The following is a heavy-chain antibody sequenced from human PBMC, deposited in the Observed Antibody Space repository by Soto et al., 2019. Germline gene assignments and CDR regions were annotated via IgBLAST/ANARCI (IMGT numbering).Heavy chain of an antibody. CDR3: ARDNQLGLAAGNWFDP. Sequence: PSETLSLTCTVSGGSISSGGYYWSRIRQHPGKGLEWIGYIYYSGSTYYNPSLKSRVPISVDTSKNQFSLKLSSVTAADTAVYYCARDNQLGLAAGNWFDPWGQGTRVTVSS. CDR1: GGSISSGGYY. CDR2: IYYSGST. D-gene: IGHD6-13*01. J-gene: IGHJ5*02. V-gene: IGHV4-31*03.